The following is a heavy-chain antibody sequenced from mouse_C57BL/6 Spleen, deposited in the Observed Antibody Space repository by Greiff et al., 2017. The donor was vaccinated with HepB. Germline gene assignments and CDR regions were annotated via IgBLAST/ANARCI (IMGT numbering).Heavy chain of an antibody. CDR3: AREGWFLYAMDY. CDR1: GYTFTSYW. V-gene: IGHV1-53*01. CDR2: INPSNGGT. D-gene: IGHD2-3*01. Sequence: QVQLQQPGTELVKPGASVKLSCKASGYTFTSYWMHWVKQRPGQGLEWIGNINPSNGGTNYNEKFKSKATLTVDKSSSTAYMQLSSLTSEDSAVYYSAREGWFLYAMDYWGQGTSVTVSS. J-gene: IGHJ4*01.